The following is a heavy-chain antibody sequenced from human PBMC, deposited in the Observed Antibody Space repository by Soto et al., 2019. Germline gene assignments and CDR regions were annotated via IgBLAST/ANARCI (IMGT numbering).Heavy chain of an antibody. CDR2: MTGSGDTT. CDR3: AKQVYGGNTSPFGS. D-gene: IGHD4-17*01. Sequence: PWGSLGLSCRGSVFTFSDFGMNWVRQAPNKGLEWVSTMTGSGDTTYYAESVKGRFTISRDNSKNTLFLHMTALRADDTAIYFCAKQVYGGNTSPFGSWGQGTMVTVSS. V-gene: IGHV3-23*01. J-gene: IGHJ4*02. CDR1: VFTFSDFG.